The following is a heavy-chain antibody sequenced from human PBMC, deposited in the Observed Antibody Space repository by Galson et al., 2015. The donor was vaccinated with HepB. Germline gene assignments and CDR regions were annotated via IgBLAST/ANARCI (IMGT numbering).Heavy chain of an antibody. Sequence: SLRLSCAASGFTFSSYAMHWVRQAPGKGLEYVSAISSNGGSTYYADSVKGRFTISRDNSKNTLYLQMSSLRAEDTAVYYCVYGDYEESVTAIPVWGQGTLVTVSS. CDR1: GFTFSSYA. J-gene: IGHJ4*02. CDR3: VYGDYEESVTAIPV. CDR2: ISSNGGST. V-gene: IGHV3-64D*06. D-gene: IGHD2-21*02.